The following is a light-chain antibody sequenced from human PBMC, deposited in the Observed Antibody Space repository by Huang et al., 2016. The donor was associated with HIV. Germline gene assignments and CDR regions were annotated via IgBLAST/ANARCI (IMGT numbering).Light chain of an antibody. Sequence: EIVMTQSPATLSVSPGERVTLSYRANRSVSTNLAWYQQRHGQAPRLLIYGSATRAPGIPARFSGSGSGTDFSLTISSLQSEDFALYYCHQYNNWLLSFGGGTRA. J-gene: IGKJ4*01. CDR3: HQYNNWLLS. CDR1: RSVSTN. CDR2: GSA. V-gene: IGKV3-15*01.